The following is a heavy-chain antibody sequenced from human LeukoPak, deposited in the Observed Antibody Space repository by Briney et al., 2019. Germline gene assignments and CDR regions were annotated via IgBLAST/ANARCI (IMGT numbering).Heavy chain of an antibody. V-gene: IGHV4-4*07. CDR1: GGSLSSYY. CDR2: IYTSGST. D-gene: IGHD3-10*01. CDR3: ARESQSVLWFGVHL. Sequence: PSETLSLTCTVSGGSLSSYYWSWIRQPAGKGLEWIGRIYTSGSTNYNPSLKSRVTMSVDTSKNQFSLTLSSVTAADTAVYHCARESQSVLWFGVHLWGHGTLVTVSS. J-gene: IGHJ4*01.